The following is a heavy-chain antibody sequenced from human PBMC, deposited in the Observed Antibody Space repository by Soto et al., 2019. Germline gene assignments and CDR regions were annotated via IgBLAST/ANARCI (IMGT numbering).Heavy chain of an antibody. D-gene: IGHD2-15*01. J-gene: IGHJ3*02. CDR3: SKQHFSNEDNVDM. CDR1: GYNFPSYW. Sequence: GESLKISCKASGYNFPSYWINWVRQMPGKGLEWMGRIDPSDSYANYSPSFQGHVIISTDKSISTSYLQWSSLKASDTAVYYCSKQHFSNEDNVDMWGQGTMVTVSS. CDR2: IDPSDSYA. V-gene: IGHV5-10-1*01.